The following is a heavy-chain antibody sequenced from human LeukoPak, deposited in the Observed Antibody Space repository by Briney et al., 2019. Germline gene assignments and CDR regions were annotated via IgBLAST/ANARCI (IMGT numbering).Heavy chain of an antibody. D-gene: IGHD3-10*01. CDR3: ARDFGPPYYYYMDV. V-gene: IGHV4-59*01. CDR1: GGSISSYY. CDR2: IYYSGST. J-gene: IGHJ6*03. Sequence: KPSETLSLTRTVSGGSISSYYWSWIRQPPGEGLEWIGYIYYSGSTNYDPSLKSRVTISVDTSKNQFSLKLSSVTAADTAVYYCARDFGPPYYYYMDVWGKGTTVTVSS.